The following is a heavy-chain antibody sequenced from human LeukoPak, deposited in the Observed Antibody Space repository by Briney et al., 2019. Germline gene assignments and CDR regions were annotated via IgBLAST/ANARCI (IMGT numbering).Heavy chain of an antibody. J-gene: IGHJ4*02. Sequence: GGSLRLSCAASGFTFSSYWMHWVRQAPGKGVVWVSRINSDGSITSYADSVKGRFTISRDNAKNTLYLQMNRLRAEDTAVYYCARDSGYSSSWAVRYWGQGTLVTVSS. CDR3: ARDSGYSSSWAVRY. CDR1: GFTFSSYW. D-gene: IGHD6-13*01. CDR2: INSDGSIT. V-gene: IGHV3-74*01.